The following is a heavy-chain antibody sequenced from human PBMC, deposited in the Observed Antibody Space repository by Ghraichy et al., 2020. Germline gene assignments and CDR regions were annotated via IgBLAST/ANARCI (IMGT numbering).Heavy chain of an antibody. D-gene: IGHD3-22*01. CDR1: GYTFTGYG. J-gene: IGHJ3*02. Sequence: ASVKVSCKASGYTFTGYGISWVRQAPGQGLEWMGWISAYNGNTNYPQKLQGRVTMTTDTSTNTAYMELRSLRSDDMAVYYCARGPGFSSGYYFRDYAFDIWGPGTMVTVSS. CDR2: ISAYNGNT. CDR3: ARGPGFSSGYYFRDYAFDI. V-gene: IGHV1-18*03.